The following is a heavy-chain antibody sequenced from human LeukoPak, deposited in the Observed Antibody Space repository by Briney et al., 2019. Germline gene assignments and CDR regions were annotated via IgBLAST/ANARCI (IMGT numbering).Heavy chain of an antibody. CDR1: GFTFSDYY. CDR2: ISSSGSTI. CDR3: ARLRASTRIFNY. J-gene: IGHJ4*02. V-gene: IGHV3-11*01. Sequence: GGSLRLSCAASGFTFSDYYMSWIRQAPGKGLEWVSYISSSGSTIYYADSAKGRFTISRDNSKNTLYLQISSLTADDTAVYYCARLRASTRIFNYWGQGTLVTVSS. D-gene: IGHD3-3*01.